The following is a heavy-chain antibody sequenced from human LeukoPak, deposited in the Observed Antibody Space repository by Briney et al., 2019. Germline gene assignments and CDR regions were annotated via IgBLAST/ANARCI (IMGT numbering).Heavy chain of an antibody. CDR3: AKGSNMVRGVIGPHAFDI. Sequence: GGSLRLSCAASGFTFSSYSMNWVRQAPGKGLEWVAVIWYGGSNKYYADSVKGRFTISRDNSKNTLYLQMNSLRAEDTAVYYCAKGSNMVRGVIGPHAFDIWGQGTMVTVSS. CDR1: GFTFSSYS. V-gene: IGHV3-30*02. J-gene: IGHJ3*02. D-gene: IGHD3-10*01. CDR2: IWYGGSNK.